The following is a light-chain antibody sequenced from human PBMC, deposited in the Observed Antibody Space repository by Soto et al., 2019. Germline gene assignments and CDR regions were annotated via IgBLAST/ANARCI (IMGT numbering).Light chain of an antibody. J-gene: IGKJ4*01. CDR3: QQFQAYTLT. Sequence: QLTQSPSSLSASVGDRVTIPCRASQAISTSLAWYQQKPGKPLKLLIYDASTLESGVPSRFSGRGSGTDFTLTISSLQPEDFATYFCQQFQAYTLTFGGGTRVDIK. V-gene: IGKV1-13*02. CDR1: QAISTS. CDR2: DAS.